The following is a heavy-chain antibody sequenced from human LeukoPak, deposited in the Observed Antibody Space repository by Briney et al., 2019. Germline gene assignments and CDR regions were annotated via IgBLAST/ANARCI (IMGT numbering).Heavy chain of an antibody. CDR1: GGSISSSSYY. CDR2: IYYSGST. CDR3: ARGHSSGWRISTRPLDY. J-gene: IGHJ4*02. Sequence: SETLSLTCTVSGGSISSSSYYWGWIRQPPGKGLEWIGSIYYSGSTYYNPSLKSRVTISVDTSKNQFSLKLSSVTAEDTAVYYCARGHSSGWRISTRPLDYWGQGTLVTVSS. V-gene: IGHV4-39*07. D-gene: IGHD6-19*01.